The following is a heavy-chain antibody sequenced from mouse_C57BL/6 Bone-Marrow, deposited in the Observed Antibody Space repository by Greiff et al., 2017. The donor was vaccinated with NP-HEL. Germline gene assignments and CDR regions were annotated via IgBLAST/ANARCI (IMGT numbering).Heavy chain of an antibody. CDR1: GFTFSDYY. Sequence: DVHLVESGGGLVQPGGSLKLSCAASGFTFSDYYMYWVRQTPEKRLEWVAYISNGGGSTYYPDTVKGRFTISRDNAKNTLYLQMSRLKSEDTAMYYCARSYYDYDDSFAYWGQGTLVTVSA. CDR3: ARSYYDYDDSFAY. V-gene: IGHV5-12*01. D-gene: IGHD2-4*01. J-gene: IGHJ3*01. CDR2: ISNGGGST.